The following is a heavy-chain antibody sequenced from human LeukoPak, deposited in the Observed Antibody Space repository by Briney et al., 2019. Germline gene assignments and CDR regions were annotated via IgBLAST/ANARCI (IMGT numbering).Heavy chain of an antibody. V-gene: IGHV3-21*01. CDR1: GFTFSGYS. D-gene: IGHD3-9*01. Sequence: GGTLRLSCAASGFTFSGYSMNWVRQVPGKGLEWVSSISSSSSSIYYAHSVKGRFTISRDDAKNSLYLQMNSLRAEDTAVYYCARANPPAISFFDYWGQGTLVTVSS. CDR3: ARANPPAISFFDY. J-gene: IGHJ4*02. CDR2: ISSSSSSI.